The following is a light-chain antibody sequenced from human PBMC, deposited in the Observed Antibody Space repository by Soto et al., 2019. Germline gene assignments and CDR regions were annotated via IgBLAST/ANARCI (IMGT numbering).Light chain of an antibody. CDR3: QQRQYWPPIT. CDR2: DAF. CDR1: QSVETY. Sequence: ETVLTQSPATLSLSPVERATLSCRASQSVETYLAWYQQKPGQAPRLLIYDAFNRATGIPARFSGSGSETDFTLTISSLEPEDFAVYYCQQRQYWPPITFGQGTRLEIK. V-gene: IGKV3-11*01. J-gene: IGKJ5*01.